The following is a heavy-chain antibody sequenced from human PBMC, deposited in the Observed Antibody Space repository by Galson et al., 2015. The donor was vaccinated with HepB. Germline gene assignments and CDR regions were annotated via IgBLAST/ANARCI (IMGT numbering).Heavy chain of an antibody. CDR2: IYGGGST. D-gene: IGHD1-1*01. CDR1: GFTVSSNY. V-gene: IGHV3-66*01. J-gene: IGHJ4*02. CDR3: ARDSGDWNQDY. Sequence: SLRLSCAGSGFTVSSNYMNWVRQAPGKGPEWVSVIYGGGSTHYADSVRGRFTISRDNSKNTLYLEMNSLRAEDTALYYCARDSGDWNQDYWGQGTLVTVSS.